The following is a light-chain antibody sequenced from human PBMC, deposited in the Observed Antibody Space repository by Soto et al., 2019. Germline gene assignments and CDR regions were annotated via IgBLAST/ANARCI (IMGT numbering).Light chain of an antibody. CDR3: CSLTNGATWV. J-gene: IGLJ3*02. CDR2: EAS. CDR1: NSDVGSHNF. Sequence: QSVLTQPASVSXSPGXXXTISCTGTNSDVGSHNFVSWYQQYPGKAPKLLIYEASKRPSGLSNRFSGSKSGNTASLTISGLQAEDEADYYCCSLTNGATWVFGGGTKLTVL. V-gene: IGLV2-23*01.